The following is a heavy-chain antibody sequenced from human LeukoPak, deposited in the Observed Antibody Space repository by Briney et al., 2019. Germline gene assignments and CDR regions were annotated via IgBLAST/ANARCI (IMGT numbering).Heavy chain of an antibody. CDR3: AKVVSGYHFDY. Sequence: AGGSLGLSCAASGFTFSSYGMSWVRRAPGKGPEWVSGISGSGGNTYYADSVKGRFTISRDNSQNTLYLQMNTLRAEDTAVYYCAKVVSGYHFDYWGQGTLVTVSS. V-gene: IGHV3-23*01. CDR2: ISGSGGNT. D-gene: IGHD5-12*01. J-gene: IGHJ4*02. CDR1: GFTFSSYG.